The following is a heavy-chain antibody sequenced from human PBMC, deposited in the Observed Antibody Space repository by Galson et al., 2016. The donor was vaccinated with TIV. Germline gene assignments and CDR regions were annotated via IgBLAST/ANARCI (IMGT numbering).Heavy chain of an antibody. V-gene: IGHV5-51*01. J-gene: IGHJ6*03. D-gene: IGHD3-3*01. CDR1: GYSFATFW. CDR3: ARHHDFWSGPGYFYMDV. CDR2: IYPAASET. Sequence: QSGAEVKKPGESLKISCKASGYSFATFWVGWVRQMPGQGLEWMGVIYPAASETRYSPSFQGQVTTSADKSFSPAYLQWSSLKASDTAIYYCARHHDFWSGPGYFYMDVWGKGTTVSVYS.